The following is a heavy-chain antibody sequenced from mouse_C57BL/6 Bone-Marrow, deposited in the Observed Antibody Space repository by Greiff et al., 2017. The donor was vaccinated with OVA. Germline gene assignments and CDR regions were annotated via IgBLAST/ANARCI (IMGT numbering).Heavy chain of an antibody. CDR1: GFTFSSYA. J-gene: IGHJ3*01. CDR3: TRDHPTRFAY. V-gene: IGHV5-9-1*02. Sequence: EVQVVESGEGLVKPGGSLKLSCAASGFTFSSYAMSWVRQTPEKRLEWVAYISSGGDYIYYADTVKGRYTISRDNARNTLYLQMSSLKSEDTAMYYGTRDHPTRFAYWGQGTLVTVSA. CDR2: ISSGGDYI.